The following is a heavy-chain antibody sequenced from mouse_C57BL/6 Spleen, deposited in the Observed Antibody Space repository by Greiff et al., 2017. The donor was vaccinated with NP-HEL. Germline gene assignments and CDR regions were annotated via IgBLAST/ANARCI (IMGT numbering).Heavy chain of an antibody. J-gene: IGHJ2*01. V-gene: IGHV5-16*01. CDR2: INYDGSST. Sequence: EVKLVESEGGLVQPGSSMKLSCTASGFTFSDYYMAWVRQVPEKGLEWVANINYDGSSTYYLDSLKSRFIISRDNAKNILYLQMSSLKSEDTATYYCAREGTTAYYFDYWGQGTTLTVSS. CDR3: AREGTTAYYFDY. CDR1: GFTFSDYY. D-gene: IGHD1-2*01.